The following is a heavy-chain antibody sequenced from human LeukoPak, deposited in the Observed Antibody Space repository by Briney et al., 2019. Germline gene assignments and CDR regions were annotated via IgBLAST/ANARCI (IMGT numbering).Heavy chain of an antibody. V-gene: IGHV5-51*01. CDR3: ARHSVGTGEPDYFDY. CDR1: GYSFTSYW. D-gene: IGHD1-14*01. J-gene: IGHJ4*02. Sequence: GESLKISCKGSGYSFTSYWIGWVRQMLGKGLEWMGIIYPADSDTRYSPSFQGQVTISADKSISTAYLQWSSLKASDTAMYYCARHSVGTGEPDYFDYWGQGTLVTVSS. CDR2: IYPADSDT.